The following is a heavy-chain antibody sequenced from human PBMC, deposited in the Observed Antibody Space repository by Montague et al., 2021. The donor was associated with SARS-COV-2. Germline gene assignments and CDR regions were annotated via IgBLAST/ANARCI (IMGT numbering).Heavy chain of an antibody. CDR2: GNT. J-gene: IGHJ3*02. Sequence: GNTNYNPSLKSRVTISVDTSKNQFSLKLSSVTAADTSVYYCARQENNSGWFKPYAFDIWGQGTMVTVSS. CDR3: ARQENNSGWFKPYAFDI. D-gene: IGHD6-19*01. V-gene: IGHV4-39*01.